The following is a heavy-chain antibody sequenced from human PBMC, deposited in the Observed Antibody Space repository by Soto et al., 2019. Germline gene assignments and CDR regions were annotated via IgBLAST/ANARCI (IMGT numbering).Heavy chain of an antibody. CDR1: GFTLTSYS. Sequence: EVQLVESGGGLVQPGGSLRLSCAASGFTLTSYSMNWVRQAAGKGLEWVSFISTTCRTIYYADSVKGRFTISRDNAKNSLYLQMNSLRAEDTAVYYCTRDLGRGYGMDVWGQGTTVTVSS. V-gene: IGHV3-48*01. J-gene: IGHJ6*02. CDR2: ISTTCRTI. CDR3: TRDLGRGYGMDV. D-gene: IGHD3-16*01.